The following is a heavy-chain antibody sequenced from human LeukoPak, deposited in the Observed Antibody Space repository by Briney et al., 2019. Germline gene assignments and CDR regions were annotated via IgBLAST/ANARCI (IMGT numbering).Heavy chain of an antibody. CDR1: GGTFSSYA. J-gene: IGHJ4*02. V-gene: IGHV1-3*01. CDR3: ARESQQLVPGY. Sequence: ASVKVSCKASGGTFSSYAISWVRQAPGQRLEWMGWINAGNGNTKYSQKFQGRVTITRDTSASTAYMELSSLRSEDTAVYYCARESQQLVPGYWGQGTLVTVSS. D-gene: IGHD6-13*01. CDR2: INAGNGNT.